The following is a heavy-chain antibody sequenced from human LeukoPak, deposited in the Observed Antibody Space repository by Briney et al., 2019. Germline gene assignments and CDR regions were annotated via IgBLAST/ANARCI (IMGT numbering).Heavy chain of an antibody. Sequence: SETLSLTCTVSGGSISGYYWSWIRQPPGKGLEYIGYIYYSGGTNYNPSLKSRVTISVDTSKNQFSLKLSSVTAADTAVYYCARMGYYYYGMDVWGQGTTVTVSS. D-gene: IGHD3-16*01. CDR3: ARMGYYYYGMDV. CDR1: GGSISGYY. J-gene: IGHJ6*02. V-gene: IGHV4-59*01. CDR2: IYYSGGT.